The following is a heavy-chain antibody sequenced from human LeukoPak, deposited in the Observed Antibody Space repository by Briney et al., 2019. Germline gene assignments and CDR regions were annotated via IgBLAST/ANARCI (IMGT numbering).Heavy chain of an antibody. CDR2: ISGSGGST. CDR1: GFTFSRYA. J-gene: IGHJ4*02. Sequence: SGGSLRLSCAASGFTFSRYAMSWVRQAPGKGLELVSAISGSGGSTYYADSVKGRFTISRDNSKNTLYLQMNSLRAEDTAVYYCAKVHTRSYYFDYWGQGTLVTVSS. CDR3: AKVHTRSYYFDY. D-gene: IGHD2-2*02. V-gene: IGHV3-23*01.